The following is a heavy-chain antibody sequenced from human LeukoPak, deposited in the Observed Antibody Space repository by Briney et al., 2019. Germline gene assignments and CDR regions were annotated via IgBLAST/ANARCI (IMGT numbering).Heavy chain of an antibody. CDR1: GGSITSYY. CDR2: IHYNGST. CDR3: AKGKGTGSYYYFDY. D-gene: IGHD1-26*01. Sequence: SETLSLTCTVSGGSITSYYWSWMRQPPGKGLEWIGYIHYNGSTNYNPSLKSRVTISLDTSRTQFSLKLTSVTAADTAVYHCAKGKGTGSYYYFDYWGQGTLVIVSS. V-gene: IGHV4-59*08. J-gene: IGHJ4*02.